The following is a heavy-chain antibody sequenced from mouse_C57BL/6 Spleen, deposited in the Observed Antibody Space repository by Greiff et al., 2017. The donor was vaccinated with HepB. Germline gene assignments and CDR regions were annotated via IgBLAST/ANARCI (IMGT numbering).Heavy chain of an antibody. CDR3: ARDSNYPGAWFAY. J-gene: IGHJ3*01. D-gene: IGHD2-5*01. V-gene: IGHV3-6*01. CDR2: ISYDGSN. Sequence: DVKLQESGPGLVKPSQSLSLTCSVTGYSITSGYYWNWIRQFPGNKLEWMGYISYDGSNNYNPPLKNRISITRDTSKNQFFLKLTSVTTEDTATYYCARDSNYPGAWFAYWGQGTLVTVSA. CDR1: GYSITSGYY.